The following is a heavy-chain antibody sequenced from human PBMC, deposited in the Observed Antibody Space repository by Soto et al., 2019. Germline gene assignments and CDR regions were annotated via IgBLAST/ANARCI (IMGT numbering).Heavy chain of an antibody. CDR1: GFTFDDYA. CDR2: ISWNTGSI. V-gene: IGHV3-9*01. J-gene: IGHJ4*02. CDR3: AKGYYGSGSFPYQFDY. D-gene: IGHD3-10*01. Sequence: GGSLRLSCAASGFTFDDYAMHWVRQAPVKGLEWVSGISWNTGSIGYADSVKGRFTISRDNAKNSLYLQMNSLRPEDTALYYYAKGYYGSGSFPYQFDYWGQGTLVTVSS.